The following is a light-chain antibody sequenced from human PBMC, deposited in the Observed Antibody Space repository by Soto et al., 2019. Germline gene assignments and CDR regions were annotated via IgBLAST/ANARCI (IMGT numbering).Light chain of an antibody. CDR3: QQLNSYPRT. CDR1: QGISSY. CDR2: AAS. V-gene: IGKV1-9*01. Sequence: IQLTKSPSSLSASVGDRVTITCRASQGISSYLAWYQQKPGKAPKLLIYAASTLQSGVPSRFSGSGSGTDFPLTISSLQPEDFATYYCQQLNSYPRTFGQGTKVEIK. J-gene: IGKJ1*01.